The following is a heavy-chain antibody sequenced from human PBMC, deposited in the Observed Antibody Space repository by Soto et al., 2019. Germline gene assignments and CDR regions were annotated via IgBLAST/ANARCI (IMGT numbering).Heavy chain of an antibody. Sequence: QVQLVESGGGVVQPGRSLRLSCAASGFTFSSYGMHWVRQAPGKGLEWVAVIWYDGSNKYYADSVKGRFTISRDNSKNTLYLQMNSLRAEDTAVYYCAREKTRLRLDGYFDYWGQGTLATVSS. CDR2: IWYDGSNK. J-gene: IGHJ4*02. CDR3: AREKTRLRLDGYFDY. V-gene: IGHV3-33*01. CDR1: GFTFSSYG. D-gene: IGHD4-17*01.